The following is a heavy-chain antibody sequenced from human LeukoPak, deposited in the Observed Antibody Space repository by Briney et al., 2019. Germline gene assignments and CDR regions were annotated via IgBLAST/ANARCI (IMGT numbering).Heavy chain of an antibody. CDR2: IYTSGGT. V-gene: IGHV4-4*07. Sequence: SETLSLTCTVSGGSISSYYWSWIRQPAGKGLEWIGRIYTSGGTNYNPSLKSRVTMSVDTSKNQFSLKLSSVTAADTALYYCARGYYDFRMDVWGKGTTVTVSS. CDR1: GGSISSYY. CDR3: ARGYYDFRMDV. D-gene: IGHD3-3*01. J-gene: IGHJ6*04.